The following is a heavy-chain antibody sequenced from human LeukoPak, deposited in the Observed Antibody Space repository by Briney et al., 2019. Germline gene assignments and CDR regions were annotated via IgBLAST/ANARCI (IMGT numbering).Heavy chain of an antibody. CDR1: AYTFTCYD. J-gene: IGHJ3*02. D-gene: IGHD6-13*01. CDR3: ARGRRSSWYSRANAFDI. V-gene: IGHV1-8*01. Sequence: ASGKLCCKSAAYTFTCYDYNWVRQRNGQGLELMGWMNPNNGNTGYAQKFQGRVTMTRNTSISTAYMELSSLRSEDTAVYYCARGRRSSWYSRANAFDIWGQGTMVTVSS. CDR2: MNPNNGNT.